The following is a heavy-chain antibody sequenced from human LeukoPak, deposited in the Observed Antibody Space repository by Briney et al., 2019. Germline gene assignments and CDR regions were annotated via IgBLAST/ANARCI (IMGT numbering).Heavy chain of an antibody. CDR3: ARGSPDYGDYVSRFDP. Sequence: ASVKVSCKASGYTFTSYGISWVRQAPGQGLEWMGWINGYNGNTNYAQKLQGRVTMTTDTSTSTAYMELSSLRSEDTAVYYCARGSPDYGDYVSRFDPWGQGTLVTVSS. CDR2: INGYNGNT. CDR1: GYTFTSYG. D-gene: IGHD4-17*01. J-gene: IGHJ5*02. V-gene: IGHV1-18*01.